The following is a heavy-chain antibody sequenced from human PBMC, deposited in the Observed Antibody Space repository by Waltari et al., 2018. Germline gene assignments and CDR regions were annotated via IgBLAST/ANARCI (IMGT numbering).Heavy chain of an antibody. CDR2: ISSSGNTI. D-gene: IGHD3-10*01. CDR1: GFTFSSYE. J-gene: IGHJ3*02. V-gene: IGHV3-48*03. CDR3: ARGGFGELLSGDAFDI. Sequence: EVQLVESGGGLVQPGGSLRLSCAASGFTFSSYEMNWVRQAPGKGLEWVSYISSSGNTIYYADSVKGRFTISRDNAKNSLYLQMNSLRAEDTAVYYCARGGFGELLSGDAFDIWGQGTMVTVSS.